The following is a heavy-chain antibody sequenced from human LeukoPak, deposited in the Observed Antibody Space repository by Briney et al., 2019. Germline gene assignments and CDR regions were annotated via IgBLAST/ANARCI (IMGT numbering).Heavy chain of an antibody. CDR1: GYTFTTYG. D-gene: IGHD4-23*01. Sequence: SVTVSFKASGYTFTTYGISWVRQAPGQGLEWMGGIIPIFGTANYAQKFQGRVTITADKSTSTAYMELSSLRSEDTAVYYCARDGGMTTVVTTGYMDVWGKGTTVTVSS. CDR2: IIPIFGTA. CDR3: ARDGGMTTVVTTGYMDV. V-gene: IGHV1-69*06. J-gene: IGHJ6*03.